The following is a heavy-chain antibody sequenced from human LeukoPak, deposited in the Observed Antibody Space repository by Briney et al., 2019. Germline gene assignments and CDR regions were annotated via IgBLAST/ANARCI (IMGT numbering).Heavy chain of an antibody. CDR1: GGSFSGYY. D-gene: IGHD3-22*01. Sequence: PSETPSLTCAVYGGSFSGYYWSWIRQPPGKGLEWIGEINHSGSTNYNPSLKSRVTISVDTSKNQFSLKLSSVTAADTAVYYCARIPRSYYYDSSGYYSSRSDYWGQGTLVTVSS. CDR2: INHSGST. J-gene: IGHJ4*02. V-gene: IGHV4-34*01. CDR3: ARIPRSYYYDSSGYYSSRSDY.